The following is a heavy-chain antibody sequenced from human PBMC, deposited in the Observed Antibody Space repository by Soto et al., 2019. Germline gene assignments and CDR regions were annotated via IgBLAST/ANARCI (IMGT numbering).Heavy chain of an antibody. Sequence: PVGSLRLSCAGSGFTFSSYGMHWVRQAPGKGLEWVAVIWYDGSNKYYADSVKGRFTISRDNSKNTLYLQMNSLRAEDTAVYYCARDPHYGSGSYYIFDYWGQGTTVTVSS. CDR2: IWYDGSNK. D-gene: IGHD3-10*01. V-gene: IGHV3-33*01. J-gene: IGHJ4*02. CDR3: ARDPHYGSGSYYIFDY. CDR1: GFTFSSYG.